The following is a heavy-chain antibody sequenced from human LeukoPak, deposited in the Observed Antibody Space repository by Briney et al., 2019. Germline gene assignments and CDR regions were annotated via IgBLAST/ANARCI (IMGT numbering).Heavy chain of an antibody. D-gene: IGHD3-10*01. CDR1: GFTFSLFW. CDR2: ISYDGSNK. J-gene: IGHJ6*02. CDR3: AKDEDYYGSGSFQYGMDV. Sequence: GGSLRLSCAASGFTFSLFWMSWVRQAPGKGLEWVAVISYDGSNKYYADSVKGRFTISRDNSKNTLYLQMNSLRAEDTAVYYCAKDEDYYGSGSFQYGMDVWGQGTTVTVSS. V-gene: IGHV3-30*18.